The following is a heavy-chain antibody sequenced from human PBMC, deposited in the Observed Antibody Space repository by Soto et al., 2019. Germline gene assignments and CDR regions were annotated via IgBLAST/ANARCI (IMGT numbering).Heavy chain of an antibody. D-gene: IGHD6-19*01. CDR1: GFTFSSYA. CDR3: ARQWLDSYYFDY. Sequence: EVQLVESGGGLVQPGGSLRLSCAASGFTFSSYAMHWVRQAPGKGLEYVSAISSNGGSTYYANSEKGRFTISRDNSKNTLYLQMGSLRAEDMAVYYCARQWLDSYYFDYWGQGTLVTVSS. CDR2: ISSNGGST. J-gene: IGHJ4*02. V-gene: IGHV3-64*01.